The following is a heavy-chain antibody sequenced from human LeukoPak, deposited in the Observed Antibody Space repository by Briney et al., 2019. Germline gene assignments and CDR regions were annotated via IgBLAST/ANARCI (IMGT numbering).Heavy chain of an antibody. CDR2: IFYSGST. Sequence: SSETLSLTCTVSGGSISGYYWSWIRQPPGKGLEWIGYIFYSGSTNYNPSLKSRVTISLDTSKNQFSLKLSSVTAADTAVYYCARLLLVGASHYFDYWGQGTLVTVSS. V-gene: IGHV4-59*08. CDR3: ARLLLVGASHYFDY. D-gene: IGHD1-26*01. J-gene: IGHJ4*02. CDR1: GGSISGYY.